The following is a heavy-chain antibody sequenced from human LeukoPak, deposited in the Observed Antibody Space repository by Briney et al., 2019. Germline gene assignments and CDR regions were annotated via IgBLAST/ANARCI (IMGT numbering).Heavy chain of an antibody. V-gene: IGHV1-69*05. CDR3: ASIAVAGPLDYFDY. Sequence: GSSVKVSCKASGGTFSSYAISWVRQAPGQGLEWMGRIIPIFGTANYAQKFQGRVTITTDESTSTAYMELSSLRSEDTAVYYCASIAVAGPLDYFDYWGQGTLVTVSS. J-gene: IGHJ4*02. CDR1: GGTFSSYA. CDR2: IIPIFGTA. D-gene: IGHD6-19*01.